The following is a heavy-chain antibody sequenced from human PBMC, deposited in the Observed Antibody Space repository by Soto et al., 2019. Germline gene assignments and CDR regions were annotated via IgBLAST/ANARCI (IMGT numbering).Heavy chain of an antibody. CDR3: ARSPRSSPYFDY. J-gene: IGHJ4*02. Sequence: PGESLKISCQCSGYTFSNFWIPWVRQLPGKGLEYMGIIYPGDSETRYSPSFHGKVTISADRSIGTAYLQWSSLEASDSAFDFCARSPRSSPYFDYWGQGALVTVSS. D-gene: IGHD6-13*01. V-gene: IGHV5-51*01. CDR1: GYTFSNFW. CDR2: IYPGDSET.